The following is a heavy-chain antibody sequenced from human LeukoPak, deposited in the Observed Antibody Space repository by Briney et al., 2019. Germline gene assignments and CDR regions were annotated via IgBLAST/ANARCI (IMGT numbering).Heavy chain of an antibody. Sequence: GGSLRPSCAAPGFTFSNAWMHWVGQAPGKGLVWVSRINSDGSSTSYADSVKGRFTISRDNAKNTLYLQMNSLRAEDTAVYYCAREAMATPYFDYWGQGTLVTVSS. D-gene: IGHD5-18*01. V-gene: IGHV3-74*01. CDR1: GFTFSNAW. CDR3: AREAMATPYFDY. CDR2: INSDGSST. J-gene: IGHJ4*02.